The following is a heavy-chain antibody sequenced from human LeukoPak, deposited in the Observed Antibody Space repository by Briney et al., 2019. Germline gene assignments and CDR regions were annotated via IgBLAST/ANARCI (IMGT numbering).Heavy chain of an antibody. J-gene: IGHJ6*02. CDR1: GFTFSSYC. Sequence: GGSLRLACAAAGFTFSSYCMQWVRQAPGKGLEWVAVIWYDGSNKYYADSVKGRFTISRDNSKNTLYLQMNSMRAEDTAVYYCAKDRSRWLQFHGSGFSGMDVWGQGPTVTVSS. D-gene: IGHD5-24*01. CDR2: IWYDGSNK. V-gene: IGHV3-30*02. CDR3: AKDRSRWLQFHGSGFSGMDV.